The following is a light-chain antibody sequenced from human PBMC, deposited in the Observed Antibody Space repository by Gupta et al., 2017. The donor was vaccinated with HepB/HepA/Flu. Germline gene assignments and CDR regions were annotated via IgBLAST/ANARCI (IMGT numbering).Light chain of an antibody. J-gene: IGKJ4*01. CDR2: MAS. Sequence: DIQMTQSPSSLSASVGDRITITCRASQNLDRYLNWFQQRPGKAPKLLIYMASTLQTGVPSRISGNGSGTDFTLTISRLQPEDFATYFCRQTEGHPLTFGGGTKVEIK. CDR1: QNLDRY. V-gene: IGKV1-39*01. CDR3: RQTEGHPLT.